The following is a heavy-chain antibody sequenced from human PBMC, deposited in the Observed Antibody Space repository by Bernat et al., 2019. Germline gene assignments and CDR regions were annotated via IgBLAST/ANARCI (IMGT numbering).Heavy chain of an antibody. CDR1: GGSISSSSYY. J-gene: IGHJ4*02. Sequence: QLQLQESGPGLVKPSETLSLTCTVSGGSISSSSYYWGWIRQPPGKGLEWIGSIYYSGSTYYNPSLKSRVTISVDTSKNQFSLKLSSVTAADTAVYYCARRDYDFWSGYYPQNYFDYWGQGTLVTVSS. D-gene: IGHD3-3*01. CDR3: ARRDYDFWSGYYPQNYFDY. V-gene: IGHV4-39*01. CDR2: IYYSGST.